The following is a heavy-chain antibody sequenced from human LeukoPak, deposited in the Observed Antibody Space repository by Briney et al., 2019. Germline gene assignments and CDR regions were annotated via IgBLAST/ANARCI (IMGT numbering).Heavy chain of an antibody. CDR3: ARVDDLDAFDI. Sequence: GGSLRLSCAPSGFTFSRHGMHWVRQAPGKGLEWVAIISNDGSRKYYAHSVEGRFTISRDNSKNTLFLQINSLRPEDSAVYFCARVDDLDAFDIWGQGTLVTVSS. CDR1: GFTFSRHG. V-gene: IGHV3-30*03. CDR2: ISNDGSRK. J-gene: IGHJ3*02. D-gene: IGHD2-2*03.